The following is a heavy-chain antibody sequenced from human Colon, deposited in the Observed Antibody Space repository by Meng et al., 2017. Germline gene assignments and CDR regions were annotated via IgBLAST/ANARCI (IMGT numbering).Heavy chain of an antibody. CDR3: VLGSGWSFKY. CDR1: AFTFSDSW. D-gene: IGHD6-19*01. Sequence: GGSLRLSCAASAFTFSDSWMNWVRQAPGKWLEWVANIKQDGSEIYYVDSVKGRFTISRDNAENSLHLQMDSLRCEDTAIYYSVLGSGWSFKYWGQGTLITVSS. CDR2: IKQDGSEI. J-gene: IGHJ4*02. V-gene: IGHV3-7*01.